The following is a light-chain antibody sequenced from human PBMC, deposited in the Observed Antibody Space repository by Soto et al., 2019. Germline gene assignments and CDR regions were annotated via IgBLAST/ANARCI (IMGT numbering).Light chain of an antibody. Sequence: DIQMTQSPSSLSASVGDRVTITCRASQSISRYLNWYQHKPGEAPKLLIYGASTLQSGVPSRFSGSGSGTDFTLTISSVQPEDFATYYCQQNYNSPLAFGGGTKVEIK. CDR2: GAS. V-gene: IGKV1-39*01. CDR3: QQNYNSPLA. CDR1: QSISRY. J-gene: IGKJ4*01.